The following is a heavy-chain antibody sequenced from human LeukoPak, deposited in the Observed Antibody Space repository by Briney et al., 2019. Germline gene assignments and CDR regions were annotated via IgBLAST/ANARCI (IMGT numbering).Heavy chain of an antibody. CDR1: GFIFSDYS. J-gene: IGHJ4*02. V-gene: IGHV3-21*01. D-gene: IGHD4-17*01. CDR2: ISSSSSYT. CDR3: ARETTVTTFYFDY. Sequence: PGGTLSLSCAASGFIFSDYSLNWVRQAQGQGLEWVSSISSSSSYTKSADSVKGRFTISRDNAKNYLYLQMNSLRDEDTAVYYCARETTVTTFYFDYWGQGTLVTVSS.